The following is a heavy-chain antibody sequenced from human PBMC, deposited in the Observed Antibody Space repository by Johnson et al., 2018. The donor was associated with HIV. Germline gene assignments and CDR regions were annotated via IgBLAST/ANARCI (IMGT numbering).Heavy chain of an antibody. CDR2: IYSGGST. CDR3: AKSRSPMITFGGADAFDI. Sequence: VQLVESGGGLVQPGGSLRLSCVASGFTFTNYWMHWVRQAPGKGLEWVSVIYSGGSTYYADSVKGRFPISRDNSKNTLYLQMNSLRAEDTAVYYCAKSRSPMITFGGADAFDIWGQGTMVTVSS. J-gene: IGHJ3*02. V-gene: IGHV3-66*01. D-gene: IGHD3-16*01. CDR1: GFTFTNYW.